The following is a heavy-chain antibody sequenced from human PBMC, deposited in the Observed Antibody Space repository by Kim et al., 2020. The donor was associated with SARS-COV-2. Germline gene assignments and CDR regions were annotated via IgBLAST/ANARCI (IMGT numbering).Heavy chain of an antibody. J-gene: IGHJ6*02. Sequence: TNYAQKFQGRVTISADETTSTAYMEMRSLESEDTGVYYCAKFDYWRGMDVWGQGTKVIVSS. D-gene: IGHD3-9*01. CDR2: T. CDR3: AKFDYWRGMDV. V-gene: IGHV1-69*01.